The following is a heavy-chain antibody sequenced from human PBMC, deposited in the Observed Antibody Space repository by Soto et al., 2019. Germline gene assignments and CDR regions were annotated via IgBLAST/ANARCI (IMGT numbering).Heavy chain of an antibody. CDR1: GGSISSYY. D-gene: IGHD2-15*01. CDR2: IYYSGST. CDR3: ARGAPIAAFGY. V-gene: IGHV4-59*01. Sequence: PSETLSLTCTVSGGSISSYYWSWIRQPPGKGLEWIGYIYYSGSTNYNPSLKSRVTISVDTSKNQFSLKLSSVTAADTAVYYCARGAPIAAFGYWGQGTLVTVSS. J-gene: IGHJ4*02.